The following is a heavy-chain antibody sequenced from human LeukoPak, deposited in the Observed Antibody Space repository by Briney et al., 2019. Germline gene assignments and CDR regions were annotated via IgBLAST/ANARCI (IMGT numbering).Heavy chain of an antibody. CDR3: ARGNRLLLGGGKPYFDY. J-gene: IGHJ4*02. CDR2: INHSGST. V-gene: IGHV4-34*01. CDR1: GGSFSGYY. Sequence: PSETLSLTCAVYGGSFSGYYWSWIRQPPGKGLEWIGEINHSGSTNYNPSLKSRVTISVDTSKNQFSLKLSSVTAADTAVYYCARGNRLLLGGGKPYFDYWGQRTLVTVSS. D-gene: IGHD2-15*01.